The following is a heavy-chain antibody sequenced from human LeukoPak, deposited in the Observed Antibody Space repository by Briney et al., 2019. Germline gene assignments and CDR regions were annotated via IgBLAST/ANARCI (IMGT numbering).Heavy chain of an antibody. D-gene: IGHD3-16*02. V-gene: IGHV3-23*01. J-gene: IGHJ4*02. CDR2: ISGSGGSTYYADSVKST. Sequence: GGSLRLSCAASGLTFSSYAMSWVRQAPGKGLEWVSAISGSGGSTYYADSVKSTYYADSVKGRFTISRDNSKNTLNLQMNSLRAEDTAVYYCAKEGYDYVWGSYRKYQFDYWGQGTLVTVSS. CDR1: GLTFSSYA. CDR3: AKEGYDYVWGSYRKYQFDY.